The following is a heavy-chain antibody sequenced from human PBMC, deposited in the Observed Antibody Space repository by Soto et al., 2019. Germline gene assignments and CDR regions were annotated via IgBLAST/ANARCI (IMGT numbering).Heavy chain of an antibody. CDR3: ASLYYYDSSGYYYDDY. V-gene: IGHV4-59*06. D-gene: IGHD3-22*01. J-gene: IGHJ4*02. CDR1: GGSISNYY. Sequence: SETLSLTCTVSGGSISNYYWTWIRQPPGKGLEWIGYIYYSGSTYYNPSLKSRVTISVDTSKNQFSLKLSSVTAADTAVYYCASLYYYDSSGYYYDDYWGQGTLVTVSS. CDR2: IYYSGST.